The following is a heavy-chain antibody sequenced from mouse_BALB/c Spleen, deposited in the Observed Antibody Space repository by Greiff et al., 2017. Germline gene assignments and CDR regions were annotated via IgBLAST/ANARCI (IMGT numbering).Heavy chain of an antibody. Sequence: EVMLVESGGGLVQPGGSLKLSCAASGFTFSSYTMSWVRQTPEKRLEWVAYISNGGGSTYYPDTVKGRFTISRDNAKNTLYLQMSSLKTEDTAMFYCARQNTSYYIDYWGQGTTLTVSS. CDR1: GFTFSSYT. V-gene: IGHV5-12-2*01. CDR2: ISNGGGST. CDR3: ARQNTSYYIDY. J-gene: IGHJ2*01.